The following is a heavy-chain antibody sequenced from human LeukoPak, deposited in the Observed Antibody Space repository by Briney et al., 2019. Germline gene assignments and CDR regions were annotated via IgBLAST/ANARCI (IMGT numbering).Heavy chain of an antibody. V-gene: IGHV3-9*01. D-gene: IGHD2-2*02. CDR2: ISWNSGSI. J-gene: IGHJ4*02. CDR1: GFTFDDYA. CDR3: AKADCSSSSCYTIDH. Sequence: GGSLRLSCAASGFTFDDYAMHWVRQAPGKGLEWVSGISWNSGSIGYADSVKGRFTISRDNAKNSLYLQMNSLRGEGTAFYHCAKADCSSSSCYTIDHWGPGTLVTVSS.